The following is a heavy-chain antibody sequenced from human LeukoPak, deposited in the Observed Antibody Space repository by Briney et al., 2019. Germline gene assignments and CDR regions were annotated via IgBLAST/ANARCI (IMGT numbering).Heavy chain of an antibody. J-gene: IGHJ4*02. D-gene: IGHD3-22*01. CDR1: GGSISSYY. V-gene: IGHV4-59*01. Sequence: PSETLSLTRTVSGGSISSYYWSWIRQPPGKGLEWIGYIYYSGSTNYNPSLKSRVTISVDTSKNQFSLKLSSVTAADTAVYYCARGPYYYDSSGYYFEYYFDYWGQGTLVTVSS. CDR3: ARGPYYYDSSGYYFEYYFDY. CDR2: IYYSGST.